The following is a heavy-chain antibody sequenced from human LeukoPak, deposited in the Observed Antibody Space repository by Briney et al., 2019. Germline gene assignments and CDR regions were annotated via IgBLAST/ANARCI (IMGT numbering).Heavy chain of an antibody. J-gene: IGHJ4*02. D-gene: IGHD6-13*01. CDR1: GGSFSDYY. CDR3: ARRPVAAANSPLDY. Sequence: PSETLSLTCAVYGGSFSDYYWTWIRQPPGRGLKWIGEINHSGSTDYTPSLKSRVAISVDTSKNQSSLKLSSVTAADTAVYYCARRPVAAANSPLDYWGQGTLVTVSS. CDR2: INHSGST. V-gene: IGHV4-34*01.